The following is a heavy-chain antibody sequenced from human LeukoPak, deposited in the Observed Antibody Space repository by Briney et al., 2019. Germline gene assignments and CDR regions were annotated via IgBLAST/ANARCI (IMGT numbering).Heavy chain of an antibody. J-gene: IGHJ4*02. CDR1: GFSFSSYS. Sequence: GGSLRLSCAASGFSFSSYSMNWVRQAPGKGLEWISYISSSSDTIYYADSVKGRFTVSRDNAKNSLYLQMNSLRAEDTAVYYCARPQYSAGPEDYWGQGTLVTVSS. V-gene: IGHV3-48*01. D-gene: IGHD5-12*01. CDR2: ISSSSDTI. CDR3: ARPQYSAGPEDY.